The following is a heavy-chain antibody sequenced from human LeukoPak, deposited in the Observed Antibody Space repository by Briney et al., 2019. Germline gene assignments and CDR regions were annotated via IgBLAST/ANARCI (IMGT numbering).Heavy chain of an antibody. CDR2: INPNSGGA. V-gene: IGHV1-2*02. CDR3: ARVLLRYFDWLLSYGMDV. CDR1: GYTFTGYY. J-gene: IGHJ6*02. D-gene: IGHD3-9*01. Sequence: ASVKVSCKASGYTFTGYYMHWVRQAPGQGLEWMGWINPNSGGANYAQKFQGRVTMTRDTSIGTAYMELSRLRSDDTAVYYCARVLLRYFDWLLSYGMDVWGQGTTVTVSS.